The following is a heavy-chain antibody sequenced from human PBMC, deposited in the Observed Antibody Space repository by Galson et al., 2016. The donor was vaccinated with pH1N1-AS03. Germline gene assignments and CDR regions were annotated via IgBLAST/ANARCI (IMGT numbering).Heavy chain of an antibody. CDR1: GDSISTSNW. Sequence: ETLSLTCAVSGDSISTSNWWSWVRQPPGKGPEWIGEVSHAGRTNYSPSLKSRVTISLDKSKNQFSLQLTSVTAADTAVYYCARDVLPYSLGLDVWGQGTTVTVS. J-gene: IGHJ6*02. CDR2: VSHAGRT. D-gene: IGHD5-18*01. V-gene: IGHV4-4*02. CDR3: ARDVLPYSLGLDV.